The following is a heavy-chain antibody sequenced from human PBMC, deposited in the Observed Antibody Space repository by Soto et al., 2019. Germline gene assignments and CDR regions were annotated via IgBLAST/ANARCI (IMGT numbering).Heavy chain of an antibody. Sequence: LSLTCTVSGGSISSGGYYWSWIRQHPGKGLEWIGYIYYSGSTYYNPSLESRVTISVDTSKNQFSLKLSSVTAADTAVYYCARAKKGIAAAENWFDPWGQGTLVTVSS. CDR3: ARAKKGIAAAENWFDP. J-gene: IGHJ5*02. V-gene: IGHV4-31*03. CDR1: GGSISSGGYY. D-gene: IGHD6-13*01. CDR2: IYYSGST.